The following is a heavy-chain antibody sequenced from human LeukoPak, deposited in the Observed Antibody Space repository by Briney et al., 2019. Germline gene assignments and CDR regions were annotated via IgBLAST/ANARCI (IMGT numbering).Heavy chain of an antibody. J-gene: IGHJ6*03. CDR3: AREREVRQWLVHYYYYMDV. CDR1: GFTFSDYN. V-gene: IGHV3-11*01. Sequence: PGGSLRLSCAASGFTFSDYNMRWIRQAPGKVLEWVSSISRSGSTKYYADSVKGRFTISRDNAKNSLYLQMNSLRAEDTALYYCAREREVRQWLVHYYYYMDVWGKGTTVTVSS. D-gene: IGHD6-19*01. CDR2: ISRSGSTK.